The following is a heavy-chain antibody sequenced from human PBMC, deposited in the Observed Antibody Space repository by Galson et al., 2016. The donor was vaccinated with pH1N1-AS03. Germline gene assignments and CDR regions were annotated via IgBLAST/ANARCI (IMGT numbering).Heavy chain of an antibody. D-gene: IGHD4-17*01. CDR2: IYWDDDK. V-gene: IGHV2-5*02. Sequence: PALVKPTQTLTLTCTFSGFSLSTSGVGVGWIRQPPGKALEWLALIYWDDDKHCSPSLKSRLTITEDTSKNQVVLTMTNMDPVDTATYYCAHFLYGDYATWCDPWGQGTLVTVSS. CDR1: GFSLSTSGVG. J-gene: IGHJ5*02. CDR3: AHFLYGDYATWCDP.